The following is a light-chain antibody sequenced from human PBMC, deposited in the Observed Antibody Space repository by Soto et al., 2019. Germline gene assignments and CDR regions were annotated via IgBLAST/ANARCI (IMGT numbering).Light chain of an antibody. CDR3: QQFSSYPLT. CDR2: DAS. CDR1: QTVRNNY. V-gene: IGKV3-20*01. Sequence: EFVLTQSPGTLSLSPAERATLSCRASQTVRNNYLAWYQQKPGQAPRLLIYDASSRATGIPDRFSGGGSGTDFTLTISRLEPEDFAVYYCQQFSSYPLTFGGGTKVDI. J-gene: IGKJ4*01.